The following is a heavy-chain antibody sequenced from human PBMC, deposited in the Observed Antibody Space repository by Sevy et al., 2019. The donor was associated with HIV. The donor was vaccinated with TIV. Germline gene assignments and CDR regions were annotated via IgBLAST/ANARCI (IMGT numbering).Heavy chain of an antibody. Sequence: ASVKVSCKACGYTFTGYYMHWVRQAPGQGLEWMGWINPNSGGTNYAQKFQGRVTMTRDTSISTAYMELSRLRSDDTAVYYCARVGGTRFGSSHFDYWGQGTLVTVSS. V-gene: IGHV1-2*02. CDR3: ARVGGTRFGSSHFDY. D-gene: IGHD3-16*01. CDR2: INPNSGGT. J-gene: IGHJ4*02. CDR1: GYTFTGYY.